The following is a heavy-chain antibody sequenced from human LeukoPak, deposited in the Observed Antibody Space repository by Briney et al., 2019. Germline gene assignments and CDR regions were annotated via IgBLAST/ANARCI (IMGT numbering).Heavy chain of an antibody. CDR1: GGSISGSTYH. CDR3: APTYSHTRGGYEY. J-gene: IGHJ4*02. Sequence: PSETLSLTCTVSGGSISGSTYHWGWIRQPPGKGLEWIGSINYSGATYYNPSLESRVTISVDTSQNQFSLKVSPVTAADTAVYYCAPTYSHTRGGYEYWGQGTLVTVSS. D-gene: IGHD5-18*01. V-gene: IGHV4-39*01. CDR2: INYSGAT.